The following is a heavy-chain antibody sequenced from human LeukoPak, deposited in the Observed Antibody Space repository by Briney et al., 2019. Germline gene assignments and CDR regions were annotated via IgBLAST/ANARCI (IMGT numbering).Heavy chain of an antibody. D-gene: IGHD5-18*01. CDR3: ATSVDTALDFDY. V-gene: IGHV3-11*03. J-gene: IGHJ4*02. CDR2: ISSSSTYT. Sequence: AGSLRLSCAASGFTFSDYYMSWIRQAPGKGLEWVSYISSSSTYTNYADSVKGRFTIYRDNAKNSLYLQMNSLRAEDTAVYYCATSVDTALDFDYWGQGTLVTVSS. CDR1: GFTFSDYY.